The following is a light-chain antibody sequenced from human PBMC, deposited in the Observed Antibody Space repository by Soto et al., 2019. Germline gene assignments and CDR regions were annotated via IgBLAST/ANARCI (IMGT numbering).Light chain of an antibody. CDR1: QGIGSD. CDR2: AVS. Sequence: AIEMTQSPSSLSASVGDRVTITCRASQGIGSDLAWYQQRPGRAPKLLIYAVSSLQNGVPSRFSGSGSGTDFTLTISSLQPEDFATYYCLQDYSSLTFGGGTKVETK. V-gene: IGKV1-6*01. J-gene: IGKJ4*01. CDR3: LQDYSSLT.